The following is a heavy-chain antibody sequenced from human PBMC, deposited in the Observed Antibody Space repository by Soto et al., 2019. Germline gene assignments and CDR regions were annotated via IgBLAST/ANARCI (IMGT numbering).Heavy chain of an antibody. CDR3: ASGKCDFWTGHYTRQLN. CDR2: INHSGCT. Sequence: SETLSLTCAVCGGSFSGYYWSWIRQPPGKGLEWSGEINHSGCTNYNPSLKSRVTISVDTSKNQLSLKLSSVTAADPAAYYCASGKCDFWTGHYTRQLNGAQGALVTIFS. J-gene: IGHJ4*02. D-gene: IGHD3-3*01. CDR1: GGSFSGYY. V-gene: IGHV4-34*01.